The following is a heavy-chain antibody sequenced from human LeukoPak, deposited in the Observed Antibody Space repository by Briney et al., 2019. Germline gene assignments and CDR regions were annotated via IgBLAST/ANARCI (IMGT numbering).Heavy chain of an antibody. Sequence: ASVTVSCKASGYTFTGYYMHWVRQAPGQGLEWMGLINPNSGGTNYAQKFQGRVTRTRDTSIRTAYMERRRLRSDDRAVYYGARDFYCWGQGTLVTVSS. CDR2: INPNSGGT. CDR1: GYTFTGYY. CDR3: ARDFYC. V-gene: IGHV1-2*02. J-gene: IGHJ4*02.